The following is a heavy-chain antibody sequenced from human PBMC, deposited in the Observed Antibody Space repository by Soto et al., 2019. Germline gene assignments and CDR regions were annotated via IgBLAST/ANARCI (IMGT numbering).Heavy chain of an antibody. CDR3: ARDLKREDFDWLPYPYGMDV. CDR1: GFTFSSYS. CDR2: ISSSSSYI. D-gene: IGHD3-9*01. Sequence: EVQLVESGGGLVKPGGSLRLSCAASGFTFSSYSMNWVRQAPGKGLEWVSSISSSSSYIYYADSVKGRFTISRDNAKNSLYLQMNSLRAEDTAVYYCARDLKREDFDWLPYPYGMDVWGQGTTVTVSS. J-gene: IGHJ6*02. V-gene: IGHV3-21*01.